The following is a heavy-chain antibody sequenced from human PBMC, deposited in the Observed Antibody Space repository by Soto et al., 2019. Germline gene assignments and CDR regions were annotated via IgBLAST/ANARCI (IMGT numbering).Heavy chain of an antibody. CDR2: IRSKAYGGTT. CDR1: GFTFGDYA. CDR3: TRGWFGDPMYYYYGMDV. J-gene: IGHJ6*02. Sequence: GGSLRLSCTASGFTFGDYAMSWFRQAPGKGLEWVGFIRSKAYGGTTEYAASVNGRFTISRDDSKSIAYLQMNSLKTEDTAVYYCTRGWFGDPMYYYYGMDVWGQGTTVTVSS. V-gene: IGHV3-49*03. D-gene: IGHD3-10*01.